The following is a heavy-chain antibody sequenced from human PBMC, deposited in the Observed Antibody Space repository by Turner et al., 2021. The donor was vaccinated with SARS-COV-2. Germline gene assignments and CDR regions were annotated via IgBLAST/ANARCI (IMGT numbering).Heavy chain of an antibody. D-gene: IGHD3-3*01. Sequence: EVQLVESGGGLVQPGGSLSLSCVASGFTFSRYWMSWVRQAPGKGLEWVANIKQDGSEKYYVDSVKGRFTISRDNAKNSLYLQMNSLRAEDTAVYYCARAEGWAFGVVIPYDYWGQGTLVTVSS. V-gene: IGHV3-7*01. CDR1: GFTFSRYW. CDR2: IKQDGSEK. CDR3: ARAEGWAFGVVIPYDY. J-gene: IGHJ4*02.